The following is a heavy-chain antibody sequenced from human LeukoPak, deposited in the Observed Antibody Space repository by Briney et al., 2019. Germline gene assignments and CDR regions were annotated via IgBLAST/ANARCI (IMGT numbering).Heavy chain of an antibody. CDR3: AREHPPPYYYFDY. J-gene: IGHJ4*02. CDR2: ISGSGGST. CDR1: RFTFSSYA. D-gene: IGHD3-10*01. Sequence: PGGSPRLSCAASRFTFSSYAMSWVRQAPGKGLEWVSAISGSGGSTYYADSVKGRFTISRDNSKNTLYLQMNSLRAEDTAVYYCAREHPPPYYYFDYWGQGTLVTVSS. V-gene: IGHV3-23*01.